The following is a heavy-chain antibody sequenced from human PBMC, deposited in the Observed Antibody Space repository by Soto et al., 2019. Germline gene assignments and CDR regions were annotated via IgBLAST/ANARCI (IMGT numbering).Heavy chain of an antibody. CDR3: ARSIRSRIAARLKGFWFDP. D-gene: IGHD6-6*01. CDR1: GYTFTSYD. Sequence: GASVKVSCKASGYTFTSYDINWLRQATGQGLEWMGWMNPNSGNTGYAQKFQGRVTMTRNTPISTAYMELSSLRSEDTAVYYCARSIRSRIAARLKGFWFDPWGQGTLVTVSS. V-gene: IGHV1-8*01. J-gene: IGHJ5*02. CDR2: MNPNSGNT.